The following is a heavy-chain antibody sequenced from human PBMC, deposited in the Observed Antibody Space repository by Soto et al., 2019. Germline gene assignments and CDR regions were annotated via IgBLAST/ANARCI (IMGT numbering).Heavy chain of an antibody. CDR1: GYTFTTYF. CDR2: INTNSGDT. CDR3: ARGPRNGAFAY. D-gene: IGHD2-8*01. Sequence: ASVKVSCKASGYTFTTYFLHWFRQAPGQGPEWMGWINTNSGDTKYAQNLQGRVTMTRDTSIDTVYMELSRLKSDDTSVYYCARGPRNGAFAYWGQGTLVTVSS. J-gene: IGHJ4*02. V-gene: IGHV1-2*02.